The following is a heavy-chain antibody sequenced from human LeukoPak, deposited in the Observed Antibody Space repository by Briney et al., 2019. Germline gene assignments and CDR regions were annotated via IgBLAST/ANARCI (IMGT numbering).Heavy chain of an antibody. CDR1: GFTFSNYD. CDR3: AKGISTSRLIVAIFDAFDV. Sequence: GGSLRLSCVASGFTFSNYDMHWVRQAPGKGLEWMAFIRDDGRFKYYSDTVKGRITIWKDNSKNTLYLKMNSLRDEDTAKYYCAKGISTSRLIVAIFDAFDVWGQGGMLTVSS. J-gene: IGHJ3*01. CDR2: IRDDGRFK. V-gene: IGHV3-30*02. D-gene: IGHD3-22*01.